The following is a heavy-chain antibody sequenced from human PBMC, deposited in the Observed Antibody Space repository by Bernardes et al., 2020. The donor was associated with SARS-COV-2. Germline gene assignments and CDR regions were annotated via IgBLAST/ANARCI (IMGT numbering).Heavy chain of an antibody. Sequence: ASVKVSCKASGFNFSSYEIIWVRQASGQGLEWMGRMNPTSGSTGYAQKFQGRVTMTRDTSISTAYMELTGLTSEDAAVYFCARSIPLSSGWFHLDYWGPGTVVMVSS. CDR1: GFNFSSYE. CDR3: ARSIPLSSGWFHLDY. CDR2: MNPTSGST. J-gene: IGHJ4*02. D-gene: IGHD6-19*01. V-gene: IGHV1-8*01.